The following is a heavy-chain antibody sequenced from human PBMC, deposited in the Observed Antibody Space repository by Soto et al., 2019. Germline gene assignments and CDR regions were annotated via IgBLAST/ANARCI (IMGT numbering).Heavy chain of an antibody. J-gene: IGHJ4*02. CDR2: ISYDGSNK. CDR1: GFTFSSYG. V-gene: IGHV3-30*18. D-gene: IGHD6-13*01. Sequence: QVQLVESGGGVVQPGRSLRLSCAASGFTFSSYGMHWVRQAPGKGLEWVAVISYDGSNKYYADSVKGRFTISRDNSKNTLDLQMNSLRAEDTAVYYCAKDPGAAAGYFDYWGQGTLVTVSS. CDR3: AKDPGAAAGYFDY.